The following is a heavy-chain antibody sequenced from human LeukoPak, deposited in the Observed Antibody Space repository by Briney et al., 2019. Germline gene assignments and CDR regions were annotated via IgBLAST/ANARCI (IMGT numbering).Heavy chain of an antibody. V-gene: IGHV4-59*01. CDR1: GGSISSYY. CDR2: IYYSGST. Sequence: SETLSLTCTVSGGSISSYYWSWIRQPPGKGLEWIGYIYYSGSTNYNPSLKSRVTISVDTSKNQFSLKLSSVTAADTAVYYCAREGFTGSHENYYYYYYMDVWGKGTTVTASS. D-gene: IGHD3-16*01. CDR3: AREGFTGSHENYYYYYYMDV. J-gene: IGHJ6*03.